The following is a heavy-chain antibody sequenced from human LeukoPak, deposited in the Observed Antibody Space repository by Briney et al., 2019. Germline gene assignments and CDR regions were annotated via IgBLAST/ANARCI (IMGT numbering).Heavy chain of an antibody. CDR1: GFTFSTYW. CDR3: ARDRGYAFDI. Sequence: GGSLRLSCAASGFTFSTYWMHWVRQAPGKGLVLVSRINSDGSSTSYADSVKGRFTISRDNAKNTLYLQMNNLRAEDTAVYYCARDRGYAFDIWGQGTMVTVSS. V-gene: IGHV3-74*01. CDR2: INSDGSST. J-gene: IGHJ3*02. D-gene: IGHD5-12*01.